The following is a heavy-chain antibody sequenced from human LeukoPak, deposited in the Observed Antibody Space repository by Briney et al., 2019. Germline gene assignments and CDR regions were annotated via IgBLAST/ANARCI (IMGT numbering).Heavy chain of an antibody. V-gene: IGHV3-23*01. CDR2: ISGSGGST. Sequence: QTGGSLRLSCAASGFTFSSYAMSWVRQAPGKGLEWVSAISGSGGSTYYADSVKGRFTISRDNSKNTLYLQMNSLRAEDTAVYYCAKVGYSSSWYRSGYFDYWGQGTLVTVSS. J-gene: IGHJ4*02. D-gene: IGHD6-13*01. CDR1: GFTFSSYA. CDR3: AKVGYSSSWYRSGYFDY.